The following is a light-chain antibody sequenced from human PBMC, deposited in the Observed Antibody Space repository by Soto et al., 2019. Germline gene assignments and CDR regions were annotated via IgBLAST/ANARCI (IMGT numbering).Light chain of an antibody. V-gene: IGKV3-15*01. CDR3: QQYDNWPPHT. Sequence: DIVLTQSPGTLSLSPGERATLSCRASQSVSSNLAWYQQRPGQAPRLLIYAASTRATDVPGRFSGSGSGTDFTLTISSLQSEDFAVYYCQQYDNWPPHTFGQGTKLEIK. CDR2: AAS. J-gene: IGKJ2*01. CDR1: QSVSSN.